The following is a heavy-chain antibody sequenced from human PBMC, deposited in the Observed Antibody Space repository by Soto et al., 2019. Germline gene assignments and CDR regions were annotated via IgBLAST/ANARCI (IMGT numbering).Heavy chain of an antibody. D-gene: IGHD6-6*01. V-gene: IGHV1-46*01. CDR3: ARGSTVALSPSTE. CDR1: GYTFTSYY. J-gene: IGHJ4*02. CDR2: INPSGGST. Sequence: QVELVQSGAEVKKPGASVKVSCKASGYTFTSYYIHWLRQAPGQGLEWMGIINPSGGSTGFALKFHDRVTMTRTPSTSTVYMELGRLKSEDTAVYFCARGSTVALSPSTEWGQGTLVTVSS.